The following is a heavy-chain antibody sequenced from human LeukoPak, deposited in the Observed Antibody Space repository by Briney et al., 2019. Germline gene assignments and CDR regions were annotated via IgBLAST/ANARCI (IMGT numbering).Heavy chain of an antibody. CDR1: GYTFTSYG. D-gene: IGHD5-18*01. J-gene: IGHJ4*02. CDR2: ISAYNGNT. V-gene: IGHV1-18*04. CDR3: AGDLGYSYGYWYFDY. Sequence: ASVKVSCKASGYTFTSYGISWVRQAPGQGLEWMGWISAYNGNTNYAQKLQGRVTMTTDTSTSTAYMELRSLRSDDTAVYYCAGDLGYSYGYWYFDYWGQGTLVTVSS.